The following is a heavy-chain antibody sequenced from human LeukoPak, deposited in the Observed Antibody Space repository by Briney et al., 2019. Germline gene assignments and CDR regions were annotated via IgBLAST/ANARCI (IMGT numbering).Heavy chain of an antibody. CDR3: TKDTYGPEDS. V-gene: IGHV3-74*01. CDR2: INPDGSST. Sequence: PGGSLRLSCAASGFTFSDYYMTWIRQTPGKGLMWVSRINPDGSSTSYADSVKGRFTISRDNAKNTLYLQMNSLRPEDTAVYFCTKDTYGPEDSWGQGTLVTVSS. J-gene: IGHJ4*02. CDR1: GFTFSDYY. D-gene: IGHD4-17*01.